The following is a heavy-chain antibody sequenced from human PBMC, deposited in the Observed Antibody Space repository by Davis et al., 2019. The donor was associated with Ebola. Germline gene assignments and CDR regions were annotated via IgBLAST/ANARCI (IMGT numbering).Heavy chain of an antibody. CDR3: ARDRHDSSAYGS. J-gene: IGHJ4*02. CDR1: GASISSGFFC. V-gene: IGHV4-61*09. CDR2: IYSSGST. D-gene: IGHD3-22*01. Sequence: LRLSCTVSGASISSGFFCWTWVRQPAGKGLEWIGHIYSSGSTKYNPSLESRVTISLDTSKNQFSLKVNSVTAADTAVYFCARDRHDSSAYGSWGQGTLVTVSS.